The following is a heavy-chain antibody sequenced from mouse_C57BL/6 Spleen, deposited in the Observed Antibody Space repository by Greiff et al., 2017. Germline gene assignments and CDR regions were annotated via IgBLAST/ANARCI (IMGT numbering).Heavy chain of an antibody. J-gene: IGHJ4*01. CDR1: GYTFTSYW. Sequence: QVHVKQPGAELVRPGSSVKLSCKASGYTFTSYWMDWVKQSPGQGLEWIGNIYPSDSETHYNQKFKDKATLTVDKSSSTAYMQLSSLTSEDSAVYYCASSYKGYAMDYWGQGTSVTVSS. CDR2: IYPSDSET. CDR3: ASSYKGYAMDY. V-gene: IGHV1-61*01.